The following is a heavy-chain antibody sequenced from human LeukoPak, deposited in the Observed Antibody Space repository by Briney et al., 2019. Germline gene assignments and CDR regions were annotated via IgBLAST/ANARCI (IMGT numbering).Heavy chain of an antibody. Sequence: PGGSVRLSCSASGFTFSSYWMSWVRQAPGKGLEWVANMKQEGSEKYYVDSVKGRFTISRDNAEKSLYLQMNSLRVEDTAVYYCARDDGMRTVDYWGQGNLVTVSS. D-gene: IGHD1-14*01. CDR2: MKQEGSEK. CDR1: GFTFSSYW. V-gene: IGHV3-7*01. J-gene: IGHJ4*02. CDR3: ARDDGMRTVDY.